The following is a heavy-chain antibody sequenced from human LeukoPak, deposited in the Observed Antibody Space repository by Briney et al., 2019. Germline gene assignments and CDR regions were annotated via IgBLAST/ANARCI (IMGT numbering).Heavy chain of an antibody. J-gene: IGHJ4*02. CDR1: GYTFTSYY. CDR3: AREDHPGYCSSTSCYPGH. CDR2: FNPSGGST. Sequence: ASGKLSCKAPGYTFTSYYIHWGRQAPGQGLEGMGIFNPSGGSTSYAQKFQGRVTLTRDTSTRTVYMEQSSLRSEDTGVYYCAREDHPGYCSSTSCYPGHWGQGTLVTASS. D-gene: IGHD2-2*01. V-gene: IGHV1-46*01.